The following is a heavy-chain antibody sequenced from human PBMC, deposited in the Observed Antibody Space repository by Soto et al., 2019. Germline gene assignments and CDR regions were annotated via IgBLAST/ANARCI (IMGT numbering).Heavy chain of an antibody. Sequence: QITLKESGPTLLEPRQTLTLTCSFSGFSLTTSGVGVGWLRQAPGKALECLGIIYWDNDRRYNPSLKSRLSITKDTSKNQVVLTMTYMEPVDTAIYFCAHRVNYNSYWDVGWFDPWGQGTLVTVS. CDR1: GFSLTTSGVG. CDR3: AHRVNYNSYWDVGWFDP. CDR2: IYWDNDR. J-gene: IGHJ5*02. V-gene: IGHV2-5*02. D-gene: IGHD2-8*02.